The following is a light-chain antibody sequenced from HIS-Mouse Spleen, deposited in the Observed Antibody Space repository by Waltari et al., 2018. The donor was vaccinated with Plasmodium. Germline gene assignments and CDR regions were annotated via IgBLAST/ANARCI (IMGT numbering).Light chain of an antibody. Sequence: EIVLTQSPGTLSLSPGERATLSCRASQSVSSSDLAWYQQKPGQAPRRLSYGASSRATGIPDRFSGSGSGTDFTLTISRLEPEDFAVYYCQQYGSSPYTFGQGTKLEIK. CDR2: GAS. CDR1: QSVSSSD. V-gene: IGKV3-20*01. CDR3: QQYGSSPYT. J-gene: IGKJ2*01.